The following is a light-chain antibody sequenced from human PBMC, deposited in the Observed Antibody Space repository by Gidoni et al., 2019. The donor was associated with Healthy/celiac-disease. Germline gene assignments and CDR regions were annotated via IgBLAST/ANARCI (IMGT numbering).Light chain of an antibody. CDR1: QGISSY. J-gene: IGKJ4*01. Sequence: DIQLTQSPSFLSASVGDRVTITCRASQGISSYVAWYQQKPGKATKLLIYAASTLQSGVPSRFSGSGSGTEFTLTISSLQPEDFATYYCQQLNSYPLTFGGGTKVEIK. CDR3: QQLNSYPLT. V-gene: IGKV1-9*01. CDR2: AAS.